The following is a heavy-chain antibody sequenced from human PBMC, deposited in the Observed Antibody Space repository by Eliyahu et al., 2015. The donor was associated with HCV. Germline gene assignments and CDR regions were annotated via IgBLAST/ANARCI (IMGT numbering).Heavy chain of an antibody. CDR2: IYSDGSA. CDR1: GFTVSDNY. V-gene: IGHV3-66*01. Sequence: EVHLVESGGGLVQPGGSLRLSCPASGFTVSDNYMXWVRQAPGKGLEWVSVIYSDGSAYYADSVKGRFTISRDNSKNTLYLQMNTLRVEDTAVYYCARDRWSGRYRDGFDIWGQGTMVTVSS. CDR3: ARDRWSGRYRDGFDI. D-gene: IGHD3-16*02. J-gene: IGHJ3*02.